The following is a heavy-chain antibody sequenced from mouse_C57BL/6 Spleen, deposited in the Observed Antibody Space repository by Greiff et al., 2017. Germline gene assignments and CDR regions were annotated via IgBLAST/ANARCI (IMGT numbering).Heavy chain of an antibody. CDR3: VRYYYGSNAMDY. D-gene: IGHD1-1*01. J-gene: IGHJ4*01. V-gene: IGHV10-1*01. Sequence: EVQGVESGGGLVQPKGSLKLSCAASGFSFNTYAMNWVRQAPGKGLEWVARIRSKSNNYATYYADSVKDRFTISRDDSESMLYLQMNNLKTEDTAMYYCVRYYYGSNAMDYWGQGTSVTVSS. CDR2: IRSKSNNYAT. CDR1: GFSFNTYA.